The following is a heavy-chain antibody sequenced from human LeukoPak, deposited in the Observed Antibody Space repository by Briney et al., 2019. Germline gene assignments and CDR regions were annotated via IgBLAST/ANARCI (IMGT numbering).Heavy chain of an antibody. V-gene: IGHV1-58*01. CDR2: IVVGSGNT. D-gene: IGHD3-3*01. CDR1: GFTFTSSA. Sequence: SVKVSCKASGFTFTSSAVQWVRQARGQRLEWIGWIVVGSGNTNYAQKFQERVTITRDMSTSTAYMELSSLRSEDTAVYYCAADPFYDFWSGPFDYWGQGTLVTVSS. CDR3: AADPFYDFWSGPFDY. J-gene: IGHJ4*02.